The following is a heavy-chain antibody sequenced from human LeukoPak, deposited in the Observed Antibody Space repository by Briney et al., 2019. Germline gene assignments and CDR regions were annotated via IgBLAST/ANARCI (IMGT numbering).Heavy chain of an antibody. V-gene: IGHV3-48*03. J-gene: IGHJ5*02. CDR2: ISSRDSII. Sequence: GGSLRLSCAASGFTFSSYEMNWVRQAPGKGLEWVSYISSRDSIIYYADSAKGRFTISRDNAKNSLYLQMNSLRAEDTAVYYCAITADYYDSSGPPQGFDPWGQGTLVTVSS. CDR1: GFTFSSYE. CDR3: AITADYYDSSGPPQGFDP. D-gene: IGHD3-22*01.